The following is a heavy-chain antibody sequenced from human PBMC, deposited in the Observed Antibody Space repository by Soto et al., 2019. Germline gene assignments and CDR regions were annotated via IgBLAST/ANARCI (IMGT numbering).Heavy chain of an antibody. CDR2: ISYDGSNK. Sequence: GGSLRLSCAASGFTFSSYGMHWVRQAPGKGLEWVAVISYDGSNKYYADSVKGRFTISRDNSKNTLYLQMNSLRAEDTAVYYCAKDQSWFGDDQKDYYYYYGMDVWGQGTTVT. D-gene: IGHD3-10*01. CDR1: GFTFSSYG. CDR3: AKDQSWFGDDQKDYYYYYGMDV. J-gene: IGHJ6*02. V-gene: IGHV3-30*18.